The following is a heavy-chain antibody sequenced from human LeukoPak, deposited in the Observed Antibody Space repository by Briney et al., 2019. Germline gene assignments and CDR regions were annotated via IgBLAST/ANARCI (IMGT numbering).Heavy chain of an antibody. CDR3: ASIQLDTAMVPEWY. Sequence: SGGSLRLSCATSGFAFTNYGMNWVRQAPGKGLEWVSSISSSSSYKYYADSVKGRFTISRDNAKNSLYLQMNSLRAEDTAVYYCASIQLDTAMVPEWYWGQGTLVTVSS. D-gene: IGHD5-18*01. V-gene: IGHV3-21*01. CDR2: ISSSSSYK. CDR1: GFAFTNYG. J-gene: IGHJ4*02.